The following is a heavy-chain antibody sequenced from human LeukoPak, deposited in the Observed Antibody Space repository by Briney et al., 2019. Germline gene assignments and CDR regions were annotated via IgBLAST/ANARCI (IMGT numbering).Heavy chain of an antibody. CDR3: ARGGSYFLPFDP. CDR2: IYYSGST. Sequence: PSETLSLTCTVSGGSISSYYWSWIRQPPGKGLEWIGYIYYSGSTNYNPSLKSRVTISVDTSKNQFSLKLSSVTAADTAVYYCARGGSYFLPFDPWGQGTLVTVSS. D-gene: IGHD1-26*01. CDR1: GGSISSYY. V-gene: IGHV4-59*01. J-gene: IGHJ5*02.